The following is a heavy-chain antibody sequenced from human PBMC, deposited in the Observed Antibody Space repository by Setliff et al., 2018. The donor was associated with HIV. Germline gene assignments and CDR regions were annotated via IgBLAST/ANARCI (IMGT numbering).Heavy chain of an antibody. D-gene: IGHD6-19*01. CDR3: ARVPGYSSGTSYMDV. J-gene: IGHJ6*03. V-gene: IGHV4-59*12. CDR2: IYYSGST. Sequence: SETLSLTCTVSGGSMSSYYWSWIQQPPGKGLEWIGYIYYSGSTNYNPSLKSRVTISVDTSKNQFSLKLRSVTAADTAVYYCARVPGYSSGTSYMDVWGKGTTVTVSS. CDR1: GGSMSSYY.